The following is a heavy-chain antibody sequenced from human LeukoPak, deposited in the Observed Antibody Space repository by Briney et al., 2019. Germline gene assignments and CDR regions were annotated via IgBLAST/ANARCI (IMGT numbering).Heavy chain of an antibody. CDR3: AKDDSDSWPGYFQH. Sequence: PGGSLRLSCATSGFTFRSYGMHWVRQAPGKGLEWVAFVRYDGGKQYYADSVKGRFTISKDNSKNTLYLQMNSLRAEDTAVYYCAKDDSDSWPGYFQHWGQGTLVTVSS. D-gene: IGHD6-13*01. V-gene: IGHV3-30*02. CDR1: GFTFRSYG. J-gene: IGHJ1*01. CDR2: VRYDGGKQ.